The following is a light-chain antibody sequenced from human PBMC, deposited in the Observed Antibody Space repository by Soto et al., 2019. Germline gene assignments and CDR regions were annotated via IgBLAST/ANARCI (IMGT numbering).Light chain of an antibody. V-gene: IGKV1-5*01. CDR3: QQCSTYPLT. J-gene: IGKJ4*01. CDR2: DSS. Sequence: GDRVTITCRASQSITTLLAWYQQKPGKAPQILIYDSSKLEPGVPSRLSGGGSGTEFTLTTSSLQPDDFATYYCQQCSTYPLTFGGGTRVEIK. CDR1: QSITTL.